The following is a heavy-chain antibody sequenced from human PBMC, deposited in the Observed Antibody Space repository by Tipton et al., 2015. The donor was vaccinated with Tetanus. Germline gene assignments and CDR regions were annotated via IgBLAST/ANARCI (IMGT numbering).Heavy chain of an antibody. D-gene: IGHD5-24*01. Sequence: GLVKPSETLSLMCSVSGDSMNRGTYYWGWIRQPPGKGLEWLGNVYYNGNTFYKSSLESRITISIDTPKNQFSLKLPSVTAADTAVYYCAMMADNWFDPWGQGTLVTVSS. V-gene: IGHV4-39*01. J-gene: IGHJ5*02. CDR3: AMMADNWFDP. CDR1: GDSMNRGTYY. CDR2: VYYNGNT.